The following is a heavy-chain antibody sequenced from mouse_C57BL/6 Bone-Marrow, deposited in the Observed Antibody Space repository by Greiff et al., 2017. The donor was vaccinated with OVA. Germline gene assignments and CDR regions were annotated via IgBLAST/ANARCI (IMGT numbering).Heavy chain of an antibody. D-gene: IGHD1-2*01. CDR2: ISYDGSN. CDR3: AREGGRRFAY. J-gene: IGHJ3*01. Sequence: VQLKESGPGLVKPSQSLSLTCSVTGYSITSGYYWNWIRQFPGNKLEWMGYISYDGSNKYNPSLKNRISIPRDTSKHQFFLKLNSVTTEDAATYCGAREGGRRFAYWGQGTLVTVSA. CDR1: GYSITSGYY. V-gene: IGHV3-6*01.